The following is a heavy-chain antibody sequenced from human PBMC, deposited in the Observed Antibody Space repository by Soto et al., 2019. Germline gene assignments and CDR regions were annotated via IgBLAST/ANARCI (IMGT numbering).Heavy chain of an antibody. J-gene: IGHJ6*02. CDR2: IYPGDSDT. V-gene: IGHV5-51*01. CDR3: AASIFYYGMDV. Sequence: GESLKISCKGSGYTFTNYWIGWVRQMPGKGLEWMGIIYPGDSDTKYNPSFQGQVTISADKSITTTYLRWTSLEASDTAIYYCAASIFYYGMDVWGQGTTVTVSS. CDR1: GYTFTNYW.